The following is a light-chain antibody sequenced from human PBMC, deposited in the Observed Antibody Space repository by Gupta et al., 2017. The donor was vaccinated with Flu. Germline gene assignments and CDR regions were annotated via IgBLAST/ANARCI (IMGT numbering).Light chain of an antibody. CDR1: SGNSGEGND. J-gene: IGLJ3*02. Sequence: VKITGTVISGNSGEGNDLHRHQPETGPAHKLLIYGDRNRNTGVPVRFCGSNSGSSASLSLTRPRAEAEADYYCHSQTMSTPCRVFGGGTKLTVL. V-gene: IGLV1-40*01. CDR2: GDR. CDR3: HSQTMSTPCRV.